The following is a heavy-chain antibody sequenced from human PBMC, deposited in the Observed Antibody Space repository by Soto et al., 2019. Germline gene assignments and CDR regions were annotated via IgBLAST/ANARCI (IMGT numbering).Heavy chain of an antibody. CDR2: ISYDGSNK. Sequence: QVQLVESGGGVVQPGRSLRLSCAASGFTFSSYAMHWVRQAPGKGLEWVAVISYDGSNKYYADSVKGRFTISRDNSKNTLYLQMNSLRAEDTAVYYCAREIPLYYGFWSGYFPLSGYYYGMDVWGQGTTVTVSS. D-gene: IGHD3-3*01. V-gene: IGHV3-30-3*01. J-gene: IGHJ6*02. CDR3: AREIPLYYGFWSGYFPLSGYYYGMDV. CDR1: GFTFSSYA.